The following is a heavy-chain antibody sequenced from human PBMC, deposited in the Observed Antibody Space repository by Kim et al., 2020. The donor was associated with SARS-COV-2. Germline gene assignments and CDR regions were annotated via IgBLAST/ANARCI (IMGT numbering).Heavy chain of an antibody. CDR3: ARARITMIVVLDAFDI. Sequence: SETLSLTCTVSGGSISSYYWSWIRQPPGKGLEWIGYIYYSGSTNYNPSLKSRVTISVDTSKNHFSLKLSSVTAVDSAVYYCARARITMIVVLDAFDIWGQVTMVTVCS. CDR2: IYYSGST. CDR1: GGSISSYY. V-gene: IGHV4-59*12. J-gene: IGHJ3*02. D-gene: IGHD3-22*01.